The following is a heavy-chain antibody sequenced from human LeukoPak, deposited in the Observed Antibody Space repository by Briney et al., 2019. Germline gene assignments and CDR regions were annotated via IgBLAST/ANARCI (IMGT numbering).Heavy chain of an antibody. CDR3: ARGPYCTNGVCYKGFDY. CDR2: INHSGST. CDR1: GGSFSGYY. V-gene: IGHV4-34*01. Sequence: PSETLSLTCAVYGGSFSGYYWSWIRQPPGKGLEWIGEINHSGSTNYNPSLKSRVTISVDTSKNQFSLKLSSVTAADTAVYYCARGPYCTNGVCYKGFDYWGHGTLVTVSS. D-gene: IGHD2-8*01. J-gene: IGHJ4*01.